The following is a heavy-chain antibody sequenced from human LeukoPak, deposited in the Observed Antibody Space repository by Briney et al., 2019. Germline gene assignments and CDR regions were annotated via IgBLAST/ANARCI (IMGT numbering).Heavy chain of an antibody. CDR2: IWFDGSSK. J-gene: IGHJ3*02. D-gene: IGHD2-15*01. CDR3: ATELLYDAFDI. V-gene: IGHV3-33*01. Sequence: GGSLRLSCAASGFTFSTYGMHWIRQAPGKGLEWVSVIWFDGSSKHYADSVKGRFTISRDNSKNTLYLQMNSLRAEDTAVYYCATELLYDAFDIWGQGTMVTVSS. CDR1: GFTFSTYG.